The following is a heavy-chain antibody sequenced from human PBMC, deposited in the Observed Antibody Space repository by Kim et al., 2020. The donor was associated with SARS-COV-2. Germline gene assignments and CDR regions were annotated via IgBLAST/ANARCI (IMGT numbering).Heavy chain of an antibody. Sequence: SETLSLTCTVSGGSISSGDYYWSWVRQPPGKGLEWIGYIYYSGSTYYNPSLKSRVTISVDTSKNQFSLKLSSVTAADTAVYYCARTPHLDYFSSTSCYHGYYNYYMDVWGKGTTVTVSS. J-gene: IGHJ6*03. D-gene: IGHD2-2*01. CDR1: GGSISSGDYY. CDR2: IYYSGST. CDR3: ARTPHLDYFSSTSCYHGYYNYYMDV. V-gene: IGHV4-30-4*01.